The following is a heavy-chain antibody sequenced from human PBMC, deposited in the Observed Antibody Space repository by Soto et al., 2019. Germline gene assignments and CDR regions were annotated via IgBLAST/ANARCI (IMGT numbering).Heavy chain of an antibody. CDR1: GFTFSSYA. J-gene: IGHJ3*02. CDR2: ISYDGSNE. V-gene: IGHV3-30-3*01. Sequence: GGSLRLSCAASGFTFSSYAMHWVRQAPGKGLEWVAVISYDGSNEYYADSVKGRFTISRDNSKNTLYLQMNSLRAEDTAVYYCARGYSSGYYDAFDIWGQGTMVTVSS. D-gene: IGHD3-22*01. CDR3: ARGYSSGYYDAFDI.